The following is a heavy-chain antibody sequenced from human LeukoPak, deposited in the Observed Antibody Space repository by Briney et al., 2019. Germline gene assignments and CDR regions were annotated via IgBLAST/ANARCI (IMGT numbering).Heavy chain of an antibody. V-gene: IGHV1-2*06. CDR2: INPNSGGT. Sequence: VASVKVSCKASGYTFTGYYMHWVRQAPGQGLEWMGRINPNSGGTNYAQKFQGRVTMTRDTSISTAYMELSRLRSDDTAVYYCAREGGYYYDSSGYYTLDYWGQGTLVTVSS. CDR3: AREGGYYYDSSGYYTLDY. D-gene: IGHD3-22*01. J-gene: IGHJ4*02. CDR1: GYTFTGYY.